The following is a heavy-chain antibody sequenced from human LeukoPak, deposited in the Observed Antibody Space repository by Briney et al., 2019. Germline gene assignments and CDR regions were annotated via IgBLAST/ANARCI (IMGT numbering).Heavy chain of an antibody. J-gene: IGHJ4*02. Sequence: GGSLRLSCAASGFTFSSYWMHWVRHAPGKGLVWVSRINGDGSSTAYADSVKGRFTISRDNSKNTLYLQMNSLRAEDTAVYYCAKGGLQQQLDLWGQGTLVTVSS. CDR3: AKGGLQQQLDL. CDR2: INGDGSST. V-gene: IGHV3-74*01. D-gene: IGHD6-13*01. CDR1: GFTFSSYW.